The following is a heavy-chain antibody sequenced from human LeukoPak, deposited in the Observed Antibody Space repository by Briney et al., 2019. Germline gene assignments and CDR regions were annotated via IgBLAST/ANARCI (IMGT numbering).Heavy chain of an antibody. CDR1: GFIFRYHV. CDR3: VKDPPASGYHLDY. CDR2: ISYDGRNK. J-gene: IGHJ4*02. V-gene: IGHV3-30*18. Sequence: PGGSLRLSCAPSGFIFRYHVIHWVRQAPGKGLEWLAFISYDGRNKDYAESVKGRFTVSRDNSKNMVYLQMNSLRVEDTAVFYCVKDPPASGYHLDYRGQGTLVTVSS. D-gene: IGHD3-22*01.